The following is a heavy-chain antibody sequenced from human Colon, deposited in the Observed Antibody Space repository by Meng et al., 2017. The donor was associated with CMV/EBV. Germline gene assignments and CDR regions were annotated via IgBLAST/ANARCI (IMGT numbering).Heavy chain of an antibody. CDR1: GGTFSSYA. CDR3: ARDIDSAEGY. CDR2: IIPIFGTA. J-gene: IGHJ4*02. D-gene: IGHD1-26*01. V-gene: IGHV1-69*12. Sequence: VQVVQSGAAGKKPGSPVKVSCKAAGGTFSSYAISWVRTAPGQGLEWMGGIIPIFGTANYAQKFQGRVTITADESTSTAYMELSSLRSEDTAVYYCARDIDSAEGYWGQGTLVTVSS.